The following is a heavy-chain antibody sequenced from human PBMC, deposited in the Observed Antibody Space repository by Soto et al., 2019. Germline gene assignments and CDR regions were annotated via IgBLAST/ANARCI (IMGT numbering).Heavy chain of an antibody. J-gene: IGHJ5*02. D-gene: IGHD4-4*01. CDR1: GSTFTSYD. CDR3: ARAGYSKYST. CDR2: MNPNRGNT. V-gene: IGHV1-8*01. Sequence: KVSCKTSGSTFTSYDINWVRQATGQGLEWKGWMNPNRGNTSYAQKFQGRVTMTRNTSISTAYLELSSLRSEDTAVYYCARAGYSKYSTWGQGTLVTVSS.